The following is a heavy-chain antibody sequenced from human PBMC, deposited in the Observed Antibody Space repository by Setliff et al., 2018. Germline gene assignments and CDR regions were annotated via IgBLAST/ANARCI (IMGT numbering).Heavy chain of an antibody. V-gene: IGHV1-18*01. CDR2: ISPYTGKT. J-gene: IGHJ4*02. D-gene: IGHD2-2*01. CDR1: GYTFIDYG. CDR3: SRLVRFCTRTSCQRLSGDEY. Sequence: ASVKVSCKASGYTFIDYGVSWVRQAPGQGLEWVGWISPYTGKTYLAPKFQDRVTLTADTSTTAAYLQLTNLRSDDTAIYFCSRLVRFCTRTSCQRLSGDEYWGQGALVTVSS.